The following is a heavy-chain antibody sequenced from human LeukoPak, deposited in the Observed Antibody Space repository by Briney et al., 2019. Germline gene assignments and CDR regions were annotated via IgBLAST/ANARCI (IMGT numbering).Heavy chain of an antibody. V-gene: IGHV1-18*01. Sequence: ASVKVSCKASGYTFTSYGISRVRQAPGQGLEWMGWISAYNGNTNYAQKLQGRVTMTTDTSTSTAYMELRSLRSDDTAVYYCARDMYCSSTSCYAGWDYWGQGTLVTVSS. CDR1: GYTFTSYG. CDR2: ISAYNGNT. CDR3: ARDMYCSSTSCYAGWDY. J-gene: IGHJ4*02. D-gene: IGHD2-2*01.